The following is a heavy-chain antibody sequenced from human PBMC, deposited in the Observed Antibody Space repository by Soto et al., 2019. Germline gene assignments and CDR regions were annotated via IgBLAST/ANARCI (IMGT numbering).Heavy chain of an antibody. CDR1: GFTFSSYD. CDR3: ARDRVYYDFWSGYYNWYFDL. V-gene: IGHV3-13*01. D-gene: IGHD3-3*01. Sequence: GGSLRLSCTASGFTFSSYDMHWVRQATGKGLEWVSAIGTAGDTYYPGSVKGRFTISRENAKNSLYLQMNSLRAGDTAVYYCARDRVYYDFWSGYYNWYFDLWGRGTLVTVSS. CDR2: IGTAGDT. J-gene: IGHJ2*01.